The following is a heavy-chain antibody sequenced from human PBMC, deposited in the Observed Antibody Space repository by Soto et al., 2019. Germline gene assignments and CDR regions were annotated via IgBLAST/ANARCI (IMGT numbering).Heavy chain of an antibody. D-gene: IGHD2-15*01. V-gene: IGHV1-69*01. CDR2: IIPIFGTA. Sequence: QVQLVQSGAEVKKPGSSVKVSCKASGGTFSSYAISWVRQAPGQGLEWMGGIIPIFGTANYAQKYQGRVTMTADESTSKAYMELSSLRSEDTAVYYCARSLGGYCSGGSCYVLDYWGQGTLVTVSS. J-gene: IGHJ4*02. CDR1: GGTFSSYA. CDR3: ARSLGGYCSGGSCYVLDY.